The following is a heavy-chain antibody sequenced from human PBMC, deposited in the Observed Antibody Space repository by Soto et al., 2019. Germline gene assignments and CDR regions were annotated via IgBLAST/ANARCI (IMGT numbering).Heavy chain of an antibody. CDR3: ARVPSPFDYYYAMDV. CDR2: MNPNSDKT. V-gene: IGHV1-8*02. J-gene: IGHJ6*02. D-gene: IGHD3-16*01. CDR1: GGTFNNYA. Sequence: ASVKVSCKASGGTFNNYALSWVRQAPGQGLEWMGWMNPNSDKTGYAQKFQGRVTMTRNTSISTAYMELSSLRSEDTAVYYCARVPSPFDYYYAMDVWGQGTTVTVSS.